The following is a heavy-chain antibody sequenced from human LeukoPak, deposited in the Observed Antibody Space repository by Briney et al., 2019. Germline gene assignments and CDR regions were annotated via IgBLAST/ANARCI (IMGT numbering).Heavy chain of an antibody. CDR3: ARGPRENFGEFPRY. Sequence: SETLSLTCAVYGGSFSGYYWSWIRQPPGKGLEWIGEINHSGSTSYNPSLKSRVTISVDTSKNQFSLKLSSVTAADTAVYYCARGPRENFGEFPRYWGQGTLVTVSS. V-gene: IGHV4-34*01. D-gene: IGHD3-10*01. CDR1: GGSFSGYY. CDR2: INHSGST. J-gene: IGHJ4*02.